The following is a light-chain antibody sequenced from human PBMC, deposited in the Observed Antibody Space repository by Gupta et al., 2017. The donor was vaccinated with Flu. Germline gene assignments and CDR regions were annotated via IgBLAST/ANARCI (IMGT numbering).Light chain of an antibody. CDR3: QQYESTPQLT. Sequence: DIVMTQSPDSLAVSLGERATINCKSSQSGLYSSNNKNYLAWYQQKPGQPPKLLIYWASTRESGVPDRFSGSGYGTDFTLTISSRQAEDVAVYYCQQYESTPQLTFGGGTKVEIK. J-gene: IGKJ4*01. CDR2: WAS. CDR1: QSGLYSSNNKNY. V-gene: IGKV4-1*01.